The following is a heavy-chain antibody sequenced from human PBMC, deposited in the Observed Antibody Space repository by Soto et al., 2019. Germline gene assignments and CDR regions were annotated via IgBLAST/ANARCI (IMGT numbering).Heavy chain of an antibody. J-gene: IGHJ3*02. Sequence: GECLKISCKGSGYSFTSYWISWVRQMPGKGLEWMGRIDPSDSYTNYSPSFQGHVTISADKSISTAYLQWSSLKASDTAMYYCAKYYYDSSGNTAFDIWGQGTMVTVPS. CDR2: IDPSDSYT. CDR1: GYSFTSYW. D-gene: IGHD3-22*01. CDR3: AKYYYDSSGNTAFDI. V-gene: IGHV5-10-1*01.